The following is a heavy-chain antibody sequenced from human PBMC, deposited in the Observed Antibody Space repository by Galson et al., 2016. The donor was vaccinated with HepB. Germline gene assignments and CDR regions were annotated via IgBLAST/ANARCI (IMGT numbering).Heavy chain of an antibody. D-gene: IGHD3-16*02. Sequence: SLRLSCAASGFASSTYVMRWVRQAPGKGLEWVSAISGSGGSTYYADSVKGRFTISRANSKNTVYLPRNSLRAEDTAVYYCAKEFYDYVWGNYRPRPVDYWGQGTLVTVSS. CDR2: ISGSGGST. CDR3: AKEFYDYVWGNYRPRPVDY. J-gene: IGHJ4*02. V-gene: IGHV3-23*01. CDR1: GFASSTYV.